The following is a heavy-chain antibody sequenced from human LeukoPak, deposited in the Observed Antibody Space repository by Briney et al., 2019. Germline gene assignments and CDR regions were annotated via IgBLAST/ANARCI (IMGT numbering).Heavy chain of an antibody. CDR3: ARAQYYDSSTAGGMDV. Sequence: GGSLRLSCAASGFTFSSYWMHWVRQAPGKGLVWVSRINSDGSSTSYADSVKGRFSISRDNAKNTLYLQMNSLRTEDTAVYYCARAQYYDSSTAGGMDVWGQGTTVTVSS. CDR2: INSDGSST. J-gene: IGHJ6*02. CDR1: GFTFSSYW. V-gene: IGHV3-74*01. D-gene: IGHD3-9*01.